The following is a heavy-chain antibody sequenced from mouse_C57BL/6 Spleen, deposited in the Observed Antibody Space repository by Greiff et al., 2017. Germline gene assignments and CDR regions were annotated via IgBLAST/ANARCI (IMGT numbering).Heavy chain of an antibody. V-gene: IGHV5-4*01. Sequence: EVQLQQSGGGLVKPGGSLKLSCAASGFTFSSYAMSWVRQTPEKRLEWVATISDGGSYTYYPDNVKGRFTISRDNAKNNLYLQMSHLKSEDTAMYYCARGGRNYSNYLYAMDYWGQGTSVTVSS. CDR2: ISDGGSYT. CDR3: ARGGRNYSNYLYAMDY. CDR1: GFTFSSYA. J-gene: IGHJ4*01. D-gene: IGHD2-5*01.